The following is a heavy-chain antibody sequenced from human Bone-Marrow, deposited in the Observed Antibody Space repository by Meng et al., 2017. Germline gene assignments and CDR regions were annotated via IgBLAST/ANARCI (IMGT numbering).Heavy chain of an antibody. CDR2: INHSGST. V-gene: IGHV4-34*01. Sequence: QVQLQQWGVGLLKPSATLSPPLVVSGGSFSDYYWSWIRQPPGKGLEWIGEINHSGSTNYNPSLGSRATISVDTSKNNLSLKLSSVTAADSAVYYCARGPTTMAHDFDYWGQGTLVTVSS. D-gene: IGHD4-11*01. J-gene: IGHJ4*02. CDR1: GGSFSDYY. CDR3: ARGPTTMAHDFDY.